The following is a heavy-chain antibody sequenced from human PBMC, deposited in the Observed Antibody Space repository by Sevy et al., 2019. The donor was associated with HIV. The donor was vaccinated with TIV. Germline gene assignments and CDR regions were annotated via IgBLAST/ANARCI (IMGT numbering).Heavy chain of an antibody. CDR1: GFDFSIYS. V-gene: IGHV3-23*01. CDR3: AREGCTKPHDY. CDR2: LSVGCGRI. Sequence: GGSLRLSCAASGFDFSIYSMSWVRQAPGKGLEWVSTLSVGCGRINYADPVKGRFTIYRDNSQSSVYLQMNNMGVEDTAGYYCAREGCTKPHDYWGQGTLVTVSS. J-gene: IGHJ4*02. D-gene: IGHD2-8*01.